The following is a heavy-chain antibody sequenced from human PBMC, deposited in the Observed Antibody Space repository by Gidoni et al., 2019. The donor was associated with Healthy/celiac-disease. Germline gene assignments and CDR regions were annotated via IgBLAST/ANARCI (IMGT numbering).Heavy chain of an antibody. CDR1: GFPFSSHG. J-gene: IGHJ2*01. Sequence: QVQLVESGGGVVQPGRSLRLSCAASGFPFSSHGMHWVRQAPGKGLEWVAVISYDGSNKYYADSVKGRFTISRDNSKNTLYLQMNSLRAEDTAVYYCAKDPQTYYYDSSGYYYDWYFDLWGRGTLVTVSS. D-gene: IGHD3-22*01. CDR3: AKDPQTYYYDSSGYYYDWYFDL. CDR2: ISYDGSNK. V-gene: IGHV3-30*18.